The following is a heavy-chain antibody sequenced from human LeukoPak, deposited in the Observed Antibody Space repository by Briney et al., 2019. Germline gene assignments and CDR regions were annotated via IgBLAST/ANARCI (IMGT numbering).Heavy chain of an antibody. Sequence: SETLSLTCAVYGGSFSGYYWSWIRQPPGKGLEWIGEINHSGSTNYNPSLKSRATISVDTSKNQFSLKLSSVTAADTAVYYCATRGRTYYYGSGSYPLYYFDYWGQGTLVTVSS. V-gene: IGHV4-34*01. CDR1: GGSFSGYY. J-gene: IGHJ4*02. CDR3: ATRGRTYYYGSGSYPLYYFDY. D-gene: IGHD3-10*01. CDR2: INHSGST.